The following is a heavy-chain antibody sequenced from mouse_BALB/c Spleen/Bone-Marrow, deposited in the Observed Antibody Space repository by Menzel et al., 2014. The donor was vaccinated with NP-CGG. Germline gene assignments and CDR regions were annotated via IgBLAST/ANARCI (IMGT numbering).Heavy chain of an antibody. D-gene: IGHD2-10*02. V-gene: IGHV2-6-7*01. CDR3: AREGPYGNYAMDY. CDR1: GFSLTGSG. Sequence: VLLVESGPGLVAPSQSLSIPCTVSGFSLTGSGVNWVRQPPGKGLEWLGMIWCDGSTDYNSSLKSRLSISKDNAKSQVFLKMNRLQTDDTARYYCAREGPYGNYAMDYWCQGTSVTVSS. CDR2: IWCDGST. J-gene: IGHJ4*01.